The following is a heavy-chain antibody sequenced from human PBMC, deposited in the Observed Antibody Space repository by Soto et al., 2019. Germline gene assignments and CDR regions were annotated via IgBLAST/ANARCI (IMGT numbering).Heavy chain of an antibody. D-gene: IGHD3-22*01. CDR3: ARDFSSSGYYYASCGMDV. J-gene: IGHJ6*02. CDR2: IYYSGST. Sequence: LSLTCTVSGGSISSGDYYWSWIRQPPGKGLEWIGYIYYSGSTYYNPSLKSRVTISVDTSKNQFSLKLSSVTAADTAVYYCARDFSSSGYYYASCGMDVWGQGTTVTVSS. CDR1: GGSISSGDYY. V-gene: IGHV4-30-4*01.